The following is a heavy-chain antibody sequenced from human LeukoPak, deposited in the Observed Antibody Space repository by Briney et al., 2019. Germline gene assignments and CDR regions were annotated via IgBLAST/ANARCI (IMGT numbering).Heavy chain of an antibody. CDR3: ARSPTSGYYGFRYFDL. Sequence: SVKVSCKASGGTFSSYAISWVRQAPGQGLEWMGGIIPIFGTANYAQKFQGRVTITADESTSTAYMELSSLRSEDTAVYYCARSPTSGYYGFRYFDLWGRGTLVTVSS. CDR2: IIPIFGTA. V-gene: IGHV1-69*13. J-gene: IGHJ2*01. CDR1: GGTFSSYA. D-gene: IGHD3-22*01.